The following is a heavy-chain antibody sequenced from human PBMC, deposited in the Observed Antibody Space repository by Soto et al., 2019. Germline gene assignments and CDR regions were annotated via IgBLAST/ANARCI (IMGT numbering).Heavy chain of an antibody. CDR2: ISGGGGAT. Sequence: PGGSLRLSCAASGFTFSSYAMSWVRQAPGKGLEWVSGISGGGGATYYADSVKGRFTISRDNSKNTLYLQVNSLRAEDTAVYYCAKDLDFDWSTPIDYWGQGTLVTVS. D-gene: IGHD3-9*01. CDR3: AKDLDFDWSTPIDY. V-gene: IGHV3-23*01. J-gene: IGHJ4*02. CDR1: GFTFSSYA.